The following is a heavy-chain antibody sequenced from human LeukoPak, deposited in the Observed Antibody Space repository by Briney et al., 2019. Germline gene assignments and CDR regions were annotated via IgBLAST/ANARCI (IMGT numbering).Heavy chain of an antibody. D-gene: IGHD2-2*01. V-gene: IGHV3-74*01. CDR3: TRELEDCTGTSCYRAFDV. Sequence: GGSLRLSYGASGFPLGKRWINWVRQAPGKGLVWVSRVHSDGSITNYADSVKGRFSISRDSAKNTLYLQMSSLRSEDTAVYYCTRELEDCTGTSCYRAFDVWGQGTMVTVS. CDR1: GFPLGKRW. CDR2: VHSDGSIT. J-gene: IGHJ3*01.